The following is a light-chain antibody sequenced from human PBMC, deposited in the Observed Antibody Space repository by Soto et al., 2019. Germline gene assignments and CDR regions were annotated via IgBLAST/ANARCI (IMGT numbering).Light chain of an antibody. J-gene: IGKJ2*01. CDR3: QQYNQWPPYT. CDR2: GAS. Sequence: EIVMTQSPATLSVSPGERATLFCRASQSVGRTLAWYQQKPGQSPRLLVYGASTRANGTPARFSGSGSGTEFTLTISSLQSEDVAVYYCQQYNQWPPYTFGQGTNGEIK. CDR1: QSVGRT. V-gene: IGKV3-15*01.